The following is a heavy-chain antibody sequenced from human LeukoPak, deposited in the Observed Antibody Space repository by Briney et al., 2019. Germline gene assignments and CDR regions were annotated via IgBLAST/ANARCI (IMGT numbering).Heavy chain of an antibody. V-gene: IGHV1-2*02. CDR3: ARDLEYCSGGSCYSYYYYYGMDV. CDR1: GYTFTDYY. Sequence: ASVKVSCKASGYTFTDYYMHWVRQAPGQGLEWMGWINPNSGGTNYAQKFQGRVTMTRDTSISTAYMELSRLRSDDTAVYYCARDLEYCSGGSCYSYYYYYGMDVWGQGTTVTVSS. J-gene: IGHJ6*02. D-gene: IGHD2-15*01. CDR2: INPNSGGT.